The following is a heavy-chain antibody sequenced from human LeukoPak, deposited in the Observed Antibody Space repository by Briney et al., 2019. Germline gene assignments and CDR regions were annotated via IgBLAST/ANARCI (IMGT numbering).Heavy chain of an antibody. CDR2: ISYDGSNK. CDR3: AKDMGFWSGYYYYGMDV. V-gene: IGHV3-30*18. Sequence: GGSLRLSCAASGFTFSSYGMHWVRQAPGKGLEWVAVISYDGSNKYYADSVKGRFTISRDNSKNTLYLQMNRLRAEDTAVYYCAKDMGFWSGYYYYGMDVWGQGTTVTVSS. J-gene: IGHJ6*02. CDR1: GFTFSSYG. D-gene: IGHD3-3*01.